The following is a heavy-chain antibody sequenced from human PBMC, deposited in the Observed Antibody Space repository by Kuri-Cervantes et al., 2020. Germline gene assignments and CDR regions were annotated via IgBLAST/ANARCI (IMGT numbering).Heavy chain of an antibody. V-gene: IGHV1-18*01. Sequence: ASVKVSCKASGYTFTSYGISWVRQAPGQGLEWMGWISAYNGNTNYAQNLQGRVTMTTDTSTSTAYMELRSLRSEDTAVYYCAKGVPAAMLSWFDPWGQGTLVTVSS. J-gene: IGHJ5*02. D-gene: IGHD2-2*01. CDR1: GYTFTSYG. CDR3: AKGVPAAMLSWFDP. CDR2: ISAYNGNT.